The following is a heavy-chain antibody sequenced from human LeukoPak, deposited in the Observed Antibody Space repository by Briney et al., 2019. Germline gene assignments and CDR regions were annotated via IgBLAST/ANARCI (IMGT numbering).Heavy chain of an antibody. CDR1: GFTFSTYE. V-gene: IGHV3-48*03. CDR3: ARGPWYFDL. Sequence: GGSLRLSCAASGFTFSTYEMSWVRQAPGKGLEWVSCISRGGSTKYYADSVRGRFTISRDNPKNSLYLQMNSLRAEDTAIYYCARGPWYFDLWGRGTLVTVSS. J-gene: IGHJ2*01. CDR2: ISRGGSTK.